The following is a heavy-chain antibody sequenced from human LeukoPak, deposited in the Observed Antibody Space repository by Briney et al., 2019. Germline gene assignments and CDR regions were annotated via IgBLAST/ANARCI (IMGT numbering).Heavy chain of an antibody. Sequence: ASVKVSCKASGYTFTGYYMHWVRQAPGQGLEWMGWINPNSGGTNYAQKFQGRVTMTRDTSISTAYMELSRLRSDDTAVYYCARGPTIYYYDSSGYYYDYWGQGTLVTVFS. V-gene: IGHV1-2*02. CDR2: INPNSGGT. CDR3: ARGPTIYYYDSSGYYYDY. CDR1: GYTFTGYY. D-gene: IGHD3-22*01. J-gene: IGHJ4*02.